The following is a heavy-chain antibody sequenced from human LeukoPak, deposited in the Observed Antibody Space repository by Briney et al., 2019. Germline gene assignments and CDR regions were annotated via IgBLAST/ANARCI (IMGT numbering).Heavy chain of an antibody. D-gene: IGHD2-21*02. CDR1: GYTFTGYY. J-gene: IGHJ4*02. V-gene: IGHV1-2*06. CDR3: ATMPPRFKVVTAIHGY. CDR2: INPNSGGT. Sequence: ASVKVSCKASGYTFTGYYMHWVRQAPGQGLEWMARINPNSGGTNYAQKFQGRVTMTRDTSISTAYMELSRLRSDDTAVYYCATMPPRFKVVTAIHGYWGQGTLVTVSS.